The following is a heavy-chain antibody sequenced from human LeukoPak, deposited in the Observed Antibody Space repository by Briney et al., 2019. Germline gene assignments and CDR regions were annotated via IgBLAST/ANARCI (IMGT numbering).Heavy chain of an antibody. CDR1: GFTFGSYA. Sequence: GGSLRLSCAASGFTFGSYAMAWVRQAPGKGLDWVSVISGSGTGTYYADSVKGRCTISRDNSKNTLYLQMNSLRAEDTAVYYCAINCNCDYWGQGTMVTVSS. D-gene: IGHD1-20*01. CDR3: AINCNCDY. J-gene: IGHJ4*02. CDR2: ISGSGTGT. V-gene: IGHV3-23*01.